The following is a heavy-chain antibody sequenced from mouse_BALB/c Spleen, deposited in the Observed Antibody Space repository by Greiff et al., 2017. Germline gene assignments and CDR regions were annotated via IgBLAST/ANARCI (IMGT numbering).Heavy chain of an antibody. D-gene: IGHD2-3*01. CDR2: IYPGSGST. V-gene: IGHV1S22*01. CDR3: TCTGDGYYEDMDY. CDR1: GYTFTSYC. J-gene: IGHJ4*01. Sequence: LQQPGAELVRPGASVKLSCKASGYTFTSYCMHWVKQRPGQGLEWIGNIYPGSGSTNYDEKFKSKGTLTVDTSSSTAYMHLSSLTSEDAAVYDCTCTGDGYYEDMDYWGQGTSVTVSA.